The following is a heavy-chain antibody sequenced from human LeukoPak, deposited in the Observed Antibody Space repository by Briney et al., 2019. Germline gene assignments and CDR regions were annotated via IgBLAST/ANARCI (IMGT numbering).Heavy chain of an antibody. J-gene: IGHJ5*02. CDR1: GYTFTSYG. CDR3: AREYYDFWSGYYKGGSRRWFDP. CDR2: ISAYNGNT. D-gene: IGHD3-3*01. V-gene: IGHV1-18*01. Sequence: ASVNVSCKASGYTFTSYGISWVRQAPGQGLEWMGWISAYNGNTNYAQKLQGRVTMTTDTSTSTAYMELRSLRSDDTAVYYCAREYYDFWSGYYKGGSRRWFDPWGQGTLVTVSS.